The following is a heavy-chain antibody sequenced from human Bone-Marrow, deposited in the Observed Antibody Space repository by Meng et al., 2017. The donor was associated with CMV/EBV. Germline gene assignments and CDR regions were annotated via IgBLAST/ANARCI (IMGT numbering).Heavy chain of an antibody. J-gene: IGHJ4*02. CDR3: ARGSYSGNYSSLFPPSYYFDY. V-gene: IGHV3-48*03. CDR1: GFTFSSYE. Sequence: GESLKISCVASGFTFSSYEMNWVRQAPGKGLEWVSYISSSGTTIYYADSVKDRFTISRDDAKNSLYLQMNSLKAEDTAVYYCARGSYSGNYSSLFPPSYYFDYWGQGTLATVPS. D-gene: IGHD4-11*01. CDR2: ISSSGTTI.